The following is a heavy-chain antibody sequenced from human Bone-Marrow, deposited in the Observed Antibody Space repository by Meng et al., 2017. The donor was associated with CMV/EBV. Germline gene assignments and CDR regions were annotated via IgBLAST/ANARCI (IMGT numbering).Heavy chain of an antibody. V-gene: IGHV3-53*01. CDR2: IYSGGST. D-gene: IGHD3-10*01. Sequence: GESLNISCAASGFTVSSNYMSWVRQAPGKGLEWVSVIYSGGSTYYADSVKGRFTLSRDNSKNTLYLQMNSLRAEDTAVYYCAKGGYGSDKGFDYWGQGTMVTVSS. J-gene: IGHJ4*02. CDR1: GFTVSSNY. CDR3: AKGGYGSDKGFDY.